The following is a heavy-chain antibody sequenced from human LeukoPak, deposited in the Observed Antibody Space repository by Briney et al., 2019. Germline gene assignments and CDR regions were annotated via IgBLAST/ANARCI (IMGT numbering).Heavy chain of an antibody. CDR3: ARWTTTYLDY. V-gene: IGHV1-46*01. D-gene: IGHD4-11*01. CDR2: TDPIGGST. CDR1: GYTFTNYY. Sequence: ASVKDSCKASGYTFTNYYIHWVRQAPGQGLEWMGITDPIGGSTNYAQKFQGRVTMTRDTSTSTVYMELSSLRSEDSAVYYCARWTTTYLDYWGQGTLVTVSS. J-gene: IGHJ4*02.